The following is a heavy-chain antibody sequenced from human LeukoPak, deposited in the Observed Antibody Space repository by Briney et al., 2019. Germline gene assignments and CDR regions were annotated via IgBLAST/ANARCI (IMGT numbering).Heavy chain of an antibody. J-gene: IGHJ4*02. CDR3: ARGGPVVKDSFFDY. D-gene: IGHD3-22*01. CDR1: GFTFSSYA. Sequence: QPGGSLRLSCAASGFTFSSYAMSWVRQAPGKGLEWVSAISGSGGSTYYADSVKGRFTISRDNAKNSLYLQMNSLRAEDTAVYYCARGGPVVKDSFFDYWGQGTLVTVSS. V-gene: IGHV3-23*01. CDR2: ISGSGGST.